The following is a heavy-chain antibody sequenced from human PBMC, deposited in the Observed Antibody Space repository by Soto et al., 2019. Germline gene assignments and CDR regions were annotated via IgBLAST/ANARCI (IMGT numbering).Heavy chain of an antibody. CDR1: GFTFSNAW. V-gene: IGHV3-15*01. D-gene: IGHD1-26*01. CDR3: TAGSRAVVGATHAFDI. Sequence: GGSLRLSCAASGFTFSNAWMSWVRQAPGKGLEWVGRIKSKTDGGTTDYAAPVKGRFTISRDDSKNTLYLQMNSLKTEDTAVYYCTAGSRAVVGATHAFDIWGQGTMVTVSS. J-gene: IGHJ3*02. CDR2: IKSKTDGGTT.